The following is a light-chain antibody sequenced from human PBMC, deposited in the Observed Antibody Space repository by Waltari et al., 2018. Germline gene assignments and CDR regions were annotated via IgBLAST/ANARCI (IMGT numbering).Light chain of an antibody. V-gene: IGKV1-5*03. Sequence: DIQMTQSPSTLSASVGDRVTITCRASQSISSWLSWYQQKPRKAPKLLIYKASSVESGVPSRFSGSGSGTEFTLTISSLQPDDFATYYCQQYNSYTRTFGQGTKVEIK. J-gene: IGKJ1*01. CDR1: QSISSW. CDR2: KAS. CDR3: QQYNSYTRT.